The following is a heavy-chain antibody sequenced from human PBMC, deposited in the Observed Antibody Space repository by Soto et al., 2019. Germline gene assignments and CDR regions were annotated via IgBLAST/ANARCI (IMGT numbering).Heavy chain of an antibody. D-gene: IGHD5-18*01. J-gene: IGHJ6*02. V-gene: IGHV3-30-3*01. CDR3: VRVGWGYSYGNGMDG. CDR1: GFGFSGYS. CDR2: IKRDGSEI. Sequence: QVQLVESGGGVVQPGGSLRLSCLASGFGFSGYSMHWVRQAPGKGLEWVAVIKRDGSEIYYADSVKGRFTISKDDSKNTLHLQMNALRVDDTALYYCVRVGWGYSYGNGMDGWGQGTTVTVFS.